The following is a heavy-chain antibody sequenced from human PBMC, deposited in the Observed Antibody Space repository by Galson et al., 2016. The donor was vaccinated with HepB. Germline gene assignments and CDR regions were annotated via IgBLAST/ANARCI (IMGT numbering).Heavy chain of an antibody. Sequence: SLRLSCATSGFTFGDYAMSWFRQAPGKGLEWVGFTRGKAYSGTTEYAASVKGRFTVSRDDSKSIAYLQMNSLETEDTGVYYCTRAPPYYDDTSRYYFDYWGQETLVTVSS. CDR1: GFTFGDYA. D-gene: IGHD3-22*01. CDR3: TRAPPYYDDTSRYYFDY. CDR2: TRGKAYSGTT. J-gene: IGHJ4*02. V-gene: IGHV3-49*03.